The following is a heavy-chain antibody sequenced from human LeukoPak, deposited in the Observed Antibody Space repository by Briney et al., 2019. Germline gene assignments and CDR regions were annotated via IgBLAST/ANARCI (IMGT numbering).Heavy chain of an antibody. CDR3: ATLNGPLFEY. D-gene: IGHD2-8*01. CDR1: GFTFSNYW. J-gene: IGHJ4*02. V-gene: IGHV3-7*01. CDR2: IHQHGNEK. Sequence: GGSLTLSCAASGFTFSNYWMSWVRQAPGKGLEGVASIHQHGNEKYFVDFLRGRFPISRHNAKNSLYLQMSSVRAEDTAVYYCATLNGPLFEYWGQGTLVTVSS.